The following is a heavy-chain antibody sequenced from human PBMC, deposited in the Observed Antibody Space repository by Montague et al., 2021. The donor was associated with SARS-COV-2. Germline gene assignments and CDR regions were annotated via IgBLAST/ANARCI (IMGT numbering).Heavy chain of an antibody. CDR2: IYYSGST. CDR3: AGFTTPYYYDSKAAPATPDAFDI. Sequence: SETLSLTCTVSGGSISSSSYYWGWIRQPPGKGLEWIGSIYYSGSTYYNPSLKSRVTISVDTSKNQFSLKLSSVTAADTAVYYCAGFTTPYYYDSKAAPATPDAFDIWGQGTMVTVSS. J-gene: IGHJ3*02. D-gene: IGHD3-22*01. V-gene: IGHV4-39*01. CDR1: GGSISSSSYY.